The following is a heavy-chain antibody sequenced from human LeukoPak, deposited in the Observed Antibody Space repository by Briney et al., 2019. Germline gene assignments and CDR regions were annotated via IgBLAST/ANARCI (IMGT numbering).Heavy chain of an antibody. CDR1: GFTFSNAW. V-gene: IGHV3-15*01. CDR2: IKSKTDGGTT. J-gene: IGHJ4*02. D-gene: IGHD3-22*01. Sequence: PGGSLRLSCAASGFTFSNAWMSWVRQAPGKGLEWVGRIKSKTDGGTTDYAAPVKGRFTISRDDSKNTLYLQMNSLKTEDTAVYYCTTTNSYDSSGYSGYWGQGTLVTVSS. CDR3: TTTNSYDSSGYSGY.